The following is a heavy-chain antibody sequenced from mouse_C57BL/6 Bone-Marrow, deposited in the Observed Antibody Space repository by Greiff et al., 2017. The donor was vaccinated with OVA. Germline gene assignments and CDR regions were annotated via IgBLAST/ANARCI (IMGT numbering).Heavy chain of an antibody. D-gene: IGHD1-1*01. CDR3: ARPYYGSSGNY. J-gene: IGHJ2*01. CDR2: INPNNGGT. Sequence: DVKLVESGPELVKPGASVKMSCKASGYTFTDYNMHWVKQSHGKSLEWIGYINPNNGGTSYNQKFKGKATLTVNKSSSTAYMELRSLTSEESAVYYCARPYYGSSGNYWGQGTTLTVSS. CDR1: GYTFTDYN. V-gene: IGHV1-22*01.